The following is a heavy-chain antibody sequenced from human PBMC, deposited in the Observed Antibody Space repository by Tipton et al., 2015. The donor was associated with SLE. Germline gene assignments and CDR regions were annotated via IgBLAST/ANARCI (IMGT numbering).Heavy chain of an antibody. CDR1: AYSITNGYY. Sequence: TLSLTCTVSAYSITNGYYWGWIRQSPGEGLEWIGRIYTSGSTNYNPSLKSRVTVSVDPSKNQFFLNVTSATAADTAVYYCAGDRKGSSRGFDSWGQGTLVTVSS. J-gene: IGHJ4*02. CDR2: IYTSGST. D-gene: IGHD3-10*01. V-gene: IGHV4-38-2*02. CDR3: AGDRKGSSRGFDS.